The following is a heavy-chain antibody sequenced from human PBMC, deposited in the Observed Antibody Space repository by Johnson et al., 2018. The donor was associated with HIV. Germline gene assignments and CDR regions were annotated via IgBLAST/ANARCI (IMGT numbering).Heavy chain of an antibody. J-gene: IGHJ3*02. CDR2: ISYDGSNK. V-gene: IGHV3-30*04. CDR3: ARDGAQQLARDAFDI. Sequence: QMLLVESGGGVVRPGGSLRLSCAASGFTFSTYPMHWVRQAPGKGLEWVAVISYDGSNKYYADSVKGRFTISRDNSKNTLYLQMNSLRAEDTAVYYCARDGAQQLARDAFDIGGQGTMVTVSS. CDR1: GFTFSTYP. D-gene: IGHD6-13*01.